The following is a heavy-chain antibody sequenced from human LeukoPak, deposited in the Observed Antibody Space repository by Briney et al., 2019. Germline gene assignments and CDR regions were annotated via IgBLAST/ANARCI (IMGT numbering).Heavy chain of an antibody. D-gene: IGHD2-2*01. CDR1: GASISSYY. CDR3: ARGSLTCSSTSCYSWVPAYYYYYYMDV. CDR2: IYYNGRT. V-gene: IGHV4-59*01. J-gene: IGHJ6*03. Sequence: SETLSLTCTVSGASISSYYWSWIRQPPGKGLEWIGYIYYNGRTKYNPSLKSRVTISVDTSKNQFSLKLSSVTAADTAVYYCARGSLTCSSTSCYSWVPAYYYYYYMDVWGKGTTVTVSS.